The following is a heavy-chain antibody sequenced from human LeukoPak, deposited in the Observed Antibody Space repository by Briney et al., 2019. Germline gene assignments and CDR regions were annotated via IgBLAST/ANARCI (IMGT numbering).Heavy chain of an antibody. V-gene: IGHV3-21*04. J-gene: IGHJ4*02. CDR2: TSSSSSYI. D-gene: IGHD6-19*01. Sequence: PGGSLRLSCAASGFTVSSNYMSWVRQAPGKGLEWVSSTSSSSSYIYYADSVKGRFTISRDNSKNTLYLQMNSLRAEDTAVYYCARAVTVVAGTREFDYWGQGTLVTVSS. CDR3: ARAVTVVAGTREFDY. CDR1: GFTVSSNY.